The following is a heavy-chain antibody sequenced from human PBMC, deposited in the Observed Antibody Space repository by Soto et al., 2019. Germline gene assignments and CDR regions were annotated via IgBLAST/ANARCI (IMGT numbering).Heavy chain of an antibody. CDR2: IYYSGST. Sequence: KTSETLSLTCAVSGYSISSGYYWSWIRQPPGKGLEWIGYIYYSGSTNYNPSLKSRVTISVDTSKNQFSLKLSSVTAAGTAVYYCARTESIRVPTGGFDPWGQGTLVTVSS. CDR3: ARTESIRVPTGGFDP. J-gene: IGHJ5*02. CDR1: GYSISSGYY. V-gene: IGHV4-61*01. D-gene: IGHD3-10*01.